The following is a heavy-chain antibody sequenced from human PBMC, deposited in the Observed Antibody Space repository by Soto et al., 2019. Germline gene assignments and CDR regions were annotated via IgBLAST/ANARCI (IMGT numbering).Heavy chain of an antibody. CDR2: TSLYIGGT. CDR3: ARVSPGADACFGT. D-gene: IGHD2-2*01. J-gene: IGHJ5*01. V-gene: IGHV1-18*01. CDR1: GYPFSDYG. Sequence: APVKVSCKTSGYPFSDYGITWVPHAPGQPLEWLGWTSLYIGGTNYAQKFQGRVSMTTDTSTTTACLEPQSQRIHDTTVHYCARVSPGADACFGTWGQGTLVTVSS.